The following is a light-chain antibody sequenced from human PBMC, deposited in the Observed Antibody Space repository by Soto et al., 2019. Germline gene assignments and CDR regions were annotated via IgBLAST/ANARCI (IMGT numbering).Light chain of an antibody. J-gene: IGLJ1*01. V-gene: IGLV1-51*01. CDR1: SSDVGGYNY. CDR3: GTWDSSLSAYV. CDR2: DNN. Sequence: QSVLTQPPSASGSPGQSVAISCTGTSSDVGGYNYVSWYQQHPGKAPKLLIYDNNKRPSGIPDRFSGSKSGTSATLGITGLQTGDEADYYCGTWDSSLSAYVFGTGTKV.